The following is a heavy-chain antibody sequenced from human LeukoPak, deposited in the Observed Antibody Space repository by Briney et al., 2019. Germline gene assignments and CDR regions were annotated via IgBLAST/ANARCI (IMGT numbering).Heavy chain of an antibody. CDR1: GFTFSDYG. CDR3: TNFQTVGVKPFEH. J-gene: IGHJ5*02. Sequence: TTGGSLRLSCSASGFTFSDYGMNWVRQAPGKGLEWVSSISPDSNFIYQADSVKGRFTISRDNAKNSLYLQMEGLRVEDTAVYYCTNFQTVGVKPFEHWGQGTLVTVSS. V-gene: IGHV3-21*01. D-gene: IGHD1-26*01. CDR2: ISPDSNFI.